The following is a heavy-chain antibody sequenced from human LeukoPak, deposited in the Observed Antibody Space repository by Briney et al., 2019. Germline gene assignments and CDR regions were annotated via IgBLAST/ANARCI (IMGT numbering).Heavy chain of an antibody. Sequence: SETLSLTCTVSGGSISSYYGSWIRQPPGGGLEWIGYIYYSGSTNYNPSLKSRVTISVDTSKNQFSLKLSSVTAADTAVYYCARMVGCSSTSCYSNFDYWGQGTLVTVSS. CDR2: IYYSGST. V-gene: IGHV4-59*01. D-gene: IGHD2-2*01. CDR3: ARMVGCSSTSCYSNFDY. J-gene: IGHJ4*02. CDR1: GGSISSYY.